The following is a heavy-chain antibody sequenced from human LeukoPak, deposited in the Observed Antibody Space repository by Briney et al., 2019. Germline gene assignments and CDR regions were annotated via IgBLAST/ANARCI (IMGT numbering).Heavy chain of an antibody. CDR3: ARGYYYDSSGYYYEGISDAFDI. J-gene: IGHJ3*02. D-gene: IGHD3-22*01. V-gene: IGHV4-30-2*01. CDR1: GGSISSGGYS. CDR2: IYHSGST. Sequence: PSETLSLTCAVSGGSISSGGYSWSWIRQPPGKGLEWIGYIYHSGSTYYNPSLKSRVTISVDRSKNQFSLKLSSVTAADTAVYYCARGYYYDSSGYYYEGISDAFDIWGQGTIVTVSS.